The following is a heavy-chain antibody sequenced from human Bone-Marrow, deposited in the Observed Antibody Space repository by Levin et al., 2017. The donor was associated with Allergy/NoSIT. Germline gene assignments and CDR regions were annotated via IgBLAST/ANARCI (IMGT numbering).Heavy chain of an antibody. CDR1: GFTFSGCA. Sequence: GGSLRLSCAASGFTFSGCAIHWVRQASGKGLEWVGRIRDKVNSYATAYGASVKGRFTISRDDAENTAYLQMNSLKTEDTAVYYCTREAVVDYYFDYWGQGTLVTVSS. D-gene: IGHD2-2*01. CDR3: TREAVVDYYFDY. V-gene: IGHV3-73*01. J-gene: IGHJ4*02. CDR2: IRDKVNSYAT.